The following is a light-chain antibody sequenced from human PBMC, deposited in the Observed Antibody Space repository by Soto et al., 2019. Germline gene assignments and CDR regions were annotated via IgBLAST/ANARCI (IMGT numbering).Light chain of an antibody. J-gene: IGKJ4*01. Sequence: ETVLTQSPGTLSLSPGERATLSCRASQSVSSGYLAWYQQKPGQAPRLLIYGASSRATGIPDRFSGSGSGTDFTLTISGLEPEDFAVYYCQQYVTSPLTFGGGPKVDIK. CDR2: GAS. V-gene: IGKV3-20*01. CDR1: QSVSSGY. CDR3: QQYVTSPLT.